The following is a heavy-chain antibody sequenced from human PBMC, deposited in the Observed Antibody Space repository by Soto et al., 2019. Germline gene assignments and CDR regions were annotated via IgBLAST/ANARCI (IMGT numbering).Heavy chain of an antibody. V-gene: IGHV5-10-1*01. J-gene: IGHJ4*02. CDR1: GYTFFSFW. CDR3: ASLYCSRADCYSDS. D-gene: IGHD2-2*01. Sequence: GESLKISCHGSGYTFFSFWIVWVRQVPGKGLEWVGRIDPGDSSATYSPTFQGHVTISADRSTRSAYLQWRSLRASATAIYFCASLYCSRADCYSDSWGQGSLVTVSS. CDR2: IDPGDSSA.